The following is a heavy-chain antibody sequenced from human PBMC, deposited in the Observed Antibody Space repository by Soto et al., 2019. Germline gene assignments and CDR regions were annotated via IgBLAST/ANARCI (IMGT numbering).Heavy chain of an antibody. J-gene: IGHJ4*02. CDR2: IYYSGST. V-gene: IGHV4-59*01. CDR1: GGSISSYY. Sequence: SETLSLTCTVSGGSISSYYWSWIRQPPGKGLEWIGYIYYSGSTNYNPSLKSRVTISVDTSKNQFSLKLSSVTAADTAVYYCARERHDSSGSIDFDYWGQGTLVTVSS. CDR3: ARERHDSSGSIDFDY. D-gene: IGHD3-22*01.